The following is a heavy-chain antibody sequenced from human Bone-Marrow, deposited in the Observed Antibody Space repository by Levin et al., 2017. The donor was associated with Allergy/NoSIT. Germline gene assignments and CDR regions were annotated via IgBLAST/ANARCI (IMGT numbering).Heavy chain of an antibody. CDR2: ISGSGDNT. V-gene: IGHV3-23*01. Sequence: ASVKVSCAASGFRFSDYVMNWVRQAPGKGLEWVSVISGSGDNTYYADSVKGRFTISRDAAKNTLYLQMNSLSAEDTAIYYCVRTPGAIVVTPYFDYWGQGTLVTVSS. J-gene: IGHJ4*02. D-gene: IGHD2-21*01. CDR1: GFRFSDYV. CDR3: VRTPGAIVVTPYFDY.